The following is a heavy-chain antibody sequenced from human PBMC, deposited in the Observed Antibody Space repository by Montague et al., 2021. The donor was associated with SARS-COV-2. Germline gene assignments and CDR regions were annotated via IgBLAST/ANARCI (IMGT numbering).Heavy chain of an antibody. J-gene: IGHJ6*02. CDR1: GGSFSGYY. V-gene: IGHV4-34*01. CDR3: ARGMTVTTFYYYYGMDV. D-gene: IGHD4-17*01. CDR2: INHSGST. Sequence: SETLSLTCAVYGGSFSGYYWSWIRQPPGKGLEWIGEINHSGSTNYNPSLKRRVTISVDTSKNQFSLKLSSVTAADTAVYYCARGMTVTTFYYYYGMDVWGQGTTVTVSS.